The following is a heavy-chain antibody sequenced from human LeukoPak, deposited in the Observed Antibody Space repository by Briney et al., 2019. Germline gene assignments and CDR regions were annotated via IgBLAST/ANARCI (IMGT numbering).Heavy chain of an antibody. V-gene: IGHV3-21*01. CDR2: ISSSSSYI. J-gene: IGHJ4*02. CDR1: GFTFSSYS. D-gene: IGHD6-13*01. CDR3: ARDMGAAAGGTS. Sequence: GGSLRLSCAASGFTFSSYSMNWVRQAPEKGLEWVSSISSSSSYIYYADSVKGRFTISRDNAKNSLYLQMNSLRAEDTAVYYCARDMGAAAGGTSWGQGTLVTVSS.